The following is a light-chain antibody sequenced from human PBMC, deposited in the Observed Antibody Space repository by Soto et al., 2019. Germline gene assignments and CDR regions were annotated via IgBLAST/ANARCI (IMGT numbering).Light chain of an antibody. CDR1: QSVSSSY. V-gene: IGKV3-20*01. Sequence: EIVLTQSPGPLSLSPGERATLSCRASQSVSSSYLAWYQQRPGQAPRLLIYGASSRATGIPDRFSGSGSGTDFTLTISRLEPEDSAVYDCQQYGSSPWTFGQGTRVEIK. CDR2: GAS. CDR3: QQYGSSPWT. J-gene: IGKJ1*01.